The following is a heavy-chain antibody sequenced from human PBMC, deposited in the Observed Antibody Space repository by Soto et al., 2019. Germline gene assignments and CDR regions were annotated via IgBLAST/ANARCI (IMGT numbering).Heavy chain of an antibody. CDR2: VDYSGTA. D-gene: IGHD1-20*01. CDR3: ARITGSHLDY. Sequence: SETLSLTCTVSSGSISVTNVFWGWVRQPPGKGLEWIGNVDYSGTAYFSPSLATRVTFHVDTSKNQFSLTLYSVTAADTAVYYCARITGSHLDYWGQGILGTV. V-gene: IGHV4-39*01. CDR1: SGSISVTNVF. J-gene: IGHJ4*02.